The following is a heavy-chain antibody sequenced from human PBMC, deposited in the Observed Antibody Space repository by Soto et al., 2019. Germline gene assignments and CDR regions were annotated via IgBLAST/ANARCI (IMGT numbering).Heavy chain of an antibody. CDR2: IHHSGST. D-gene: IGHD6-6*01. V-gene: IGHV4-34*01. CDR1: GASFSGYY. Sequence: SETLSLTCFVYGASFSGYYWSWIRQSPGKGLEWIGEIHHSGSTHYNPSLKSRLTFSIDESQSQFYMMLTSVTAADTALYFCARGHSTSGYDSWGQGSLVTVS. J-gene: IGHJ4*02. CDR3: ARGHSTSGYDS.